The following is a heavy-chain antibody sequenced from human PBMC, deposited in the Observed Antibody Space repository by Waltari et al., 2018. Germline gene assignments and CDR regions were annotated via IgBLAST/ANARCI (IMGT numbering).Heavy chain of an antibody. V-gene: IGHV4-38-2*01. CDR1: GYSISSGYY. CDR3: ARHIWYAEKYFDY. D-gene: IGHD6-13*01. Sequence: QVQLQESGPGLVKPSETLSLTCAVSGYSISSGYYWGWIRPPPGKGLEWIGSIYHSGSTYYNPSLKSRVTISVDTSKNQFSLKLSSVTAADTAVYYCARHIWYAEKYFDYWGQGTLVTVSS. J-gene: IGHJ4*02. CDR2: IYHSGST.